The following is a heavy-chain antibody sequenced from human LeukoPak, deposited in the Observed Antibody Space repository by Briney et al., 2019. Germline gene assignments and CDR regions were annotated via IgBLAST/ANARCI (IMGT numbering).Heavy chain of an antibody. CDR1: GGSISSYY. Sequence: PSETLSLTCTVPGGSISSYYWSWVRQPPGKGLEWIGYIYYSGSTNYNPSLKSRVTISVDTSKNQFSLKLSSVTAADTAVYYCARGQVVAAMSPGFDPWGQGTLVTVSS. D-gene: IGHD2-15*01. CDR2: IYYSGST. V-gene: IGHV4-59*12. CDR3: ARGQVVAAMSPGFDP. J-gene: IGHJ5*02.